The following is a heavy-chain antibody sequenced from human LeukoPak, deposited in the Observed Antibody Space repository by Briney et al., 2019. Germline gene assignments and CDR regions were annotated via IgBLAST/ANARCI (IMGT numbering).Heavy chain of an antibody. J-gene: IGHJ1*01. D-gene: IGHD6-13*01. V-gene: IGHV4-59*01. CDR3: ARARQQLVLQH. CDR2: IYYSGST. CDR1: GGSISSYY. Sequence: SETLSLTCTVSGGSISSYYWSWIRQPPGKGLEWIGYIYYSGSTNYNPSLKSRVTISVDTSKNQFSLKLSSVTAADTAVYYCARARQQLVLQHWGQGTLVTVSS.